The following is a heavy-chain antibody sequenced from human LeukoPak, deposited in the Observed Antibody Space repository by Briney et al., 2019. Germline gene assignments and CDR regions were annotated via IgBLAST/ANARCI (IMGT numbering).Heavy chain of an antibody. D-gene: IGHD6-13*01. J-gene: IGHJ5*02. CDR2: ISGSGGSI. Sequence: PGGSLRLSCTASGFTFSSYAMTWVRQAPGKGLEWVPGISGSGGSIDYADSVKGRFTIDRDNSKNTLHLQMNSLRAEDTAVYYCARVGSSISRHWFDPWGQGTLVTVSS. CDR3: ARVGSSISRHWFDP. CDR1: GFTFSSYA. V-gene: IGHV3-23*01.